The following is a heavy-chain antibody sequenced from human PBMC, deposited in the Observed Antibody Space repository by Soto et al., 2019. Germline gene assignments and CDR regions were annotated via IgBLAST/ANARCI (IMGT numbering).Heavy chain of an antibody. CDR1: GYKFATYW. D-gene: IGHD6-25*01. J-gene: IGHJ5*02. Sequence: GESLKISCKGSGYKFATYWIAWVRQMPGRGLEWMGIIYPGDSETIYSSSFRGHVTISADKSLNTAYLQWDSLTASDSAIYYCARGFTGSAGRFDPWGQGTVVTVSS. V-gene: IGHV5-51*01. CDR2: IYPGDSET. CDR3: ARGFTGSAGRFDP.